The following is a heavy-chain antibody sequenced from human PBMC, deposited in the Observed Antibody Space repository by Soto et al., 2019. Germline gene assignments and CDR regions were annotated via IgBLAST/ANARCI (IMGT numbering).Heavy chain of an antibody. CDR3: AIGSGYFPYAFDI. CDR1: GFTFSSYA. D-gene: IGHD3-3*01. CDR2: ISGSGGST. Sequence: PGGSLRLSCAASGFTFSSYAMSWARQAPGKGLEWVSAISGSGGSTYYADSVKGRFTISRDDSKNTLYLQMNSLRAEDTAVYYCAIGSGYFPYAFDIWGQGTMVTVSS. J-gene: IGHJ3*02. V-gene: IGHV3-23*01.